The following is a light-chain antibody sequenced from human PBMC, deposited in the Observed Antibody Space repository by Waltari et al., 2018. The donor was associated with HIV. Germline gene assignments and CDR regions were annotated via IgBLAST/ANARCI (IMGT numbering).Light chain of an antibody. Sequence: QSVLTQPPSASGTPRQRVTISCSGSTSNIGNDNVYWYQQLPGTAPKLLIYNNNLRPSGVPDRFAGSKSGTSASLAISGLRSEDEADYYCVGWDDSLSGYVFGTGTKVTVL. CDR3: VGWDDSLSGYV. V-gene: IGLV1-47*01. CDR1: TSNIGNDN. CDR2: NNN. J-gene: IGLJ1*01.